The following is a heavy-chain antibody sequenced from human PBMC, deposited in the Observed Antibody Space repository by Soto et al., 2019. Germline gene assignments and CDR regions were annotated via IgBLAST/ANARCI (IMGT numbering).Heavy chain of an antibody. CDR1: GDSVSSNSAA. Sequence: KQSQTLSLTCAISGDSVSSNSAAWNWIRQSPSRGLEWLGRTYYRSKWYNDYAVSVKSRITINPDTSKNQFSLQLNSVTPEDTAVYYCARDLWGDYGDYNPYFDYWGQGTLVTVSS. J-gene: IGHJ4*02. D-gene: IGHD4-17*01. V-gene: IGHV6-1*01. CDR3: ARDLWGDYGDYNPYFDY. CDR2: TYYRSKWYN.